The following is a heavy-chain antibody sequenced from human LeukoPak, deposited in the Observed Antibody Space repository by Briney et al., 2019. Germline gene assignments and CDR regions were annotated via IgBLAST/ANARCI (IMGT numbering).Heavy chain of an antibody. CDR1: GYTFTSYG. J-gene: IGHJ4*02. Sequence: ASVKVSCKASGYTFTSYGISWVRQAPRQGLEWMGWISAYNGNTNYAQKLQGRVTMTTDTSTSTAYMELSRLRSDDTAVYYCARDISGYSFGTDYWGQGTLVTVSS. D-gene: IGHD5-18*01. CDR2: ISAYNGNT. CDR3: ARDISGYSFGTDY. V-gene: IGHV1-18*01.